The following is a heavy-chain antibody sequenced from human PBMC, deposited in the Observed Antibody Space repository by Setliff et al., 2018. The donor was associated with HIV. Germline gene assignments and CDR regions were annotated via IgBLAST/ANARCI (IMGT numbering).Heavy chain of an antibody. J-gene: IGHJ1*01. Sequence: PGGSLRLSCAASGFTFSSYEMNWVRQAPGKGLEWVSYISSSDNTIHYADSVRGRFTISRDNAKNSLYLQMNSLRAEDTAIYYCATRVAYSSGWDEYFQHWGQGTLVTVSS. CDR3: ATRVAYSSGWDEYFQH. CDR1: GFTFSSYE. CDR2: ISSSDNTI. V-gene: IGHV3-48*03. D-gene: IGHD6-19*01.